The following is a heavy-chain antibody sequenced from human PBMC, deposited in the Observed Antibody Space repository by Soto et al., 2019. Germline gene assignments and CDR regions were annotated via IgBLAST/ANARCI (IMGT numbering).Heavy chain of an antibody. CDR1: GFTFSSYA. D-gene: IGHD6-6*01. CDR2: ISGSDYSK. CDR3: AKRSSSSTFDY. Sequence: EVQLLEAGGGLVQPGESLRLSCAASGFTFSSYAMSWVRQAPGKGLEGVSVISGSDYSKYYADSEKGRFTISRDNSKNTLYLQMNSLRAEDTAVYYCAKRSSSSTFDYWGQGTLVTVSS. V-gene: IGHV3-23*01. J-gene: IGHJ4*02.